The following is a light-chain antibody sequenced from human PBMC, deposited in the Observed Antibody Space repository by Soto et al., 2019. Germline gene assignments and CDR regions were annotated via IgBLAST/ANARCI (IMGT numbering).Light chain of an antibody. V-gene: IGLV1-40*01. CDR3: QSYDNFFTRERV. CDR2: DTN. Sequence: QSVLTQPPSVSGAPGQTVTISCTGSNSNIGAGYGVHWYQQLPGTAPKLLIYDTNSRPSGVPDRFSGSKSGTSASLAITGLQAEDEADYFCQSYDNFFTRERVFGGGTQLTVL. J-gene: IGLJ3*02. CDR1: NSNIGAGYG.